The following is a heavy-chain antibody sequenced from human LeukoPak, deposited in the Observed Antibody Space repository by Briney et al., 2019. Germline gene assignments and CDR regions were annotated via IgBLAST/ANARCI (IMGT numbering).Heavy chain of an antibody. V-gene: IGHV4-59*01. CDR2: IYYSGST. J-gene: IGHJ2*01. Sequence: SETLSLTCTVSGGSISSYYWSWIRQPPGKGLEWIGYIYYSGSTNYNSSLKSRVTISVDTSKNQFSLKLSSVTAADTAVYYCARGQGGPPPKLTFDLWGRGTLVTVSS. D-gene: IGHD1-20*01. CDR3: ARGQGGPPPKLTFDL. CDR1: GGSISSYY.